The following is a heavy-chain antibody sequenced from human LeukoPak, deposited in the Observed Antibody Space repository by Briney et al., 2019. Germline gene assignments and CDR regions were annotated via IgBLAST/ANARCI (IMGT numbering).Heavy chain of an antibody. J-gene: IGHJ4*02. CDR2: ISTDGRTT. CDR3: ASFGQQWLESY. Sequence: GGSLRLSCVASGFAPSKDWMHWVRHVPGEGLEWVSRISTDGRTTGYADSVKGRFTISRDNAKNTLFLEMNNLKVEDTAVYYCASFGQQWLESYWGLGTLVTVSS. CDR1: GFAPSKDW. V-gene: IGHV3-74*01. D-gene: IGHD6-19*01.